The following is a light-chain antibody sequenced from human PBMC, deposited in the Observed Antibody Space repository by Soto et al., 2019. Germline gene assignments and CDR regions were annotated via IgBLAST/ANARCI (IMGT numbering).Light chain of an antibody. CDR3: LQEYNYPWT. J-gene: IGKJ1*01. CDR2: AAS. V-gene: IGKV1-6*01. CDR1: QGIRHD. Sequence: RRTQSPSSLSASVGDRLTISCQPSQGIRHDLGWYQQKPGKXSKXXIYAASSLQSGVPSRFSGSGSGTDLTLNISSLKPEDVETDEGLQEYNYPWTFGQGTKVDI.